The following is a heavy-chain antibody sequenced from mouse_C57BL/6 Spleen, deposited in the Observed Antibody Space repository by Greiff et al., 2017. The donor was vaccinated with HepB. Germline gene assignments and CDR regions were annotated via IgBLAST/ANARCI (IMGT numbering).Heavy chain of an antibody. D-gene: IGHD1-1*01. CDR3: ARAGLLRAMDY. CDR2: IYPGDGDT. Sequence: QVQLQQSGAELVKPGASVKISCKASGYAFSSYWMNWVKQRPGKGLEWIGQIYPGDGDTNYNGKFKGKATLTADKSSSTAYMQLSSLTSEDSAVYFCARAGLLRAMDYWGQGTSVTVSS. V-gene: IGHV1-80*01. CDR1: GYAFSSYW. J-gene: IGHJ4*01.